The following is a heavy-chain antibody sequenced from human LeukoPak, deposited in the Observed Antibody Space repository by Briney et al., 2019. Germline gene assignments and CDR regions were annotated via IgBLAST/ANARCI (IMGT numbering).Heavy chain of an antibody. D-gene: IGHD6-25*01. J-gene: IGHJ6*03. CDR3: ARALWEEQPLYYYYYMDV. Sequence: ASVKVSCKASGGTFSSYAITWVRQAPGQGLEWMGGIIPIFGSANYAQKFQGRVTITVDESTSTAYMEMSSLKSEDTAVYYCARALWEEQPLYYYYYMDVWGKGTTVIISS. CDR1: GGTFSSYA. V-gene: IGHV1-69*13. CDR2: IIPIFGSA.